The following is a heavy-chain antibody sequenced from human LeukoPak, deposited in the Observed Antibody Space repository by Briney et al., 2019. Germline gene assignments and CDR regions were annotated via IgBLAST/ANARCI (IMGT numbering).Heavy chain of an antibody. Sequence: SETLSLTCTVSGGSISSSTYYRGWIRQPPGKGLEWIGEINHSGSTNYNPSLKSRVTISVDTSKNQFSLKLSSVTAADTAVYYCARVVPAATRRYYFDYWGQGTLVTVSS. J-gene: IGHJ4*02. D-gene: IGHD2-2*01. CDR2: INHSGST. CDR1: GGSISSSTYY. V-gene: IGHV4-39*07. CDR3: ARVVPAATRRYYFDY.